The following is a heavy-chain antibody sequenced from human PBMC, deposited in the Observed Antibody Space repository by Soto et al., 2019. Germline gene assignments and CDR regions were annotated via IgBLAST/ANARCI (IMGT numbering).Heavy chain of an antibody. CDR2: INPHSGDT. D-gene: IGHD3-16*01. CDR1: GYSFINYY. V-gene: IGHV1-2*02. Sequence: QVQLVQSGAELKKPGASVKVSCKSSGYSFINYYIHWVRQAPGQGLEGMGWINPHSGDTDYAKKCQGRVPMTRHTSISTVFMELNSLTSDDTALDWCARQGEPDISPRYSFGMDVWGQGTSVTVSS. J-gene: IGHJ6*02. CDR3: ARQGEPDISPRYSFGMDV.